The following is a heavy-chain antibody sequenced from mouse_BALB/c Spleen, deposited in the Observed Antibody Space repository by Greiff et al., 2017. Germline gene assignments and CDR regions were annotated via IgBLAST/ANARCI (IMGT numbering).Heavy chain of an antibody. CDR1: GYTFTSYW. Sequence: QVQLKQSGAELAKPGASVKMSCKASGYTFTSYWMHWVKQRPGQGLEWIGYINPSTGYTEYNQKFKDKATLTADKSSSTAYMQLSSLTSEDSAVYYCARGGAMDYWGRGTSVTVSS. CDR2: INPSTGYT. CDR3: ARGGAMDY. J-gene: IGHJ4*01. V-gene: IGHV1-7*01.